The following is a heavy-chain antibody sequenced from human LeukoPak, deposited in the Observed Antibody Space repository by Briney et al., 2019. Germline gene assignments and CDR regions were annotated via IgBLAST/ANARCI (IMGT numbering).Heavy chain of an antibody. D-gene: IGHD3-10*01. CDR3: AREVWFGELPYYFDY. J-gene: IGHJ4*02. V-gene: IGHV4-39*07. CDR2: IYYSGRT. CDR1: GGSISSTNYY. Sequence: SETLSLTCIVSGGSISSTNYYWGWIRQPPGKGLECIGSIYYSGRTYYKPSLKSRVTISVDTSKNQFSLKLSSVTAADTAVYYCAREVWFGELPYYFDYWGQGTLVTVSS.